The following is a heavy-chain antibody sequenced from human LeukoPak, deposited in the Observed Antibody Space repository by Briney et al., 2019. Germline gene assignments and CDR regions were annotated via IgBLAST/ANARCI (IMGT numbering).Heavy chain of an antibody. J-gene: IGHJ4*02. Sequence: ASVKVSYKASGYTFTSYGISWVRQAPGQGLEWMGWISAYNGNTNYAQKLQGRVTMTTDTSTSTAYMELRSLRSDDTAVYYCARFMTSSSSSGVDYWGQGTLVTVSS. CDR3: ARFMTSSSSSGVDY. V-gene: IGHV1-18*01. CDR2: ISAYNGNT. CDR1: GYTFTSYG. D-gene: IGHD6-6*01.